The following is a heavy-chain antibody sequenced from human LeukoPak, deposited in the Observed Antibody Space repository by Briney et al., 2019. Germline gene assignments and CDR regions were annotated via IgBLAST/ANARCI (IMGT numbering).Heavy chain of an antibody. J-gene: IGHJ4*02. CDR3: ARDLGYDILTGYYKREFNY. V-gene: IGHV1-2*02. Sequence: ASVKVSCKASGYTFTSYAMNWVRQAPGQGLEWMGWINPNSGGTNYAQKFQGRVTMTRDTSISTAYMELSRLRSDDTAVYYCARDLGYDILTGYYKREFNYWGQGTLVTVSS. D-gene: IGHD3-9*01. CDR2: INPNSGGT. CDR1: GYTFTSYA.